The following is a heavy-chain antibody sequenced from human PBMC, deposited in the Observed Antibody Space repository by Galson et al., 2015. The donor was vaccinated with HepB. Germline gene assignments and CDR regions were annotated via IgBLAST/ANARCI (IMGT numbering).Heavy chain of an antibody. Sequence: SVKVSCKASGYTFTRYAMHWVRQAPGQRLEWMGWINAGNGNTKYSQKFQGRVIITRDTPATTAYMELCSLRFEDTAVYYCARAHYDILTGYSLNWFDPWGQGTLVTVSS. CDR3: ARAHYDILTGYSLNWFDP. CDR1: GYTFTRYA. D-gene: IGHD3-9*01. J-gene: IGHJ5*02. CDR2: INAGNGNT. V-gene: IGHV1-3*01.